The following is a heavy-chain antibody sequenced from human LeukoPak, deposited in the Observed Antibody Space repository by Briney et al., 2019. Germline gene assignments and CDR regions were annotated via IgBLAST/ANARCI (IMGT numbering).Heavy chain of an antibody. V-gene: IGHV1-8*02. CDR3: ARGSKQQP. CDR2: MNPNSGNT. CDR1: GGTFSSYA. D-gene: IGHD6-13*01. Sequence: ASVKVSCKASGGTFSSYAINWVRQATGQGLEWMGWMNPNSGNTGYAQKLQGRVTMTRNTSISTAYMELSSLRSEDTAVYYCARGSKQQPWGQGTLVTVSS. J-gene: IGHJ4*02.